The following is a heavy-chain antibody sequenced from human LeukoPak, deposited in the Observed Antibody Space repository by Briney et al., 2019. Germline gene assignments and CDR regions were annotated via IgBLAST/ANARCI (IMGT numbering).Heavy chain of an antibody. CDR1: GFTFSNCA. D-gene: IGHD6-19*01. CDR3: AKGVHTSGWYGWFDS. V-gene: IGHV3-23*01. CDR2: ISGSGRNS. J-gene: IGHJ5*01. Sequence: GGSLRLSCAASGFTFSNCAVNWVRQAPGKGLEWVSLISGSGRNSYYADSVKGRFTISRDNSKNTMYLQMNSLRAEDTAVYYCAKGVHTSGWYGWFDSWGQGTLVTVSS.